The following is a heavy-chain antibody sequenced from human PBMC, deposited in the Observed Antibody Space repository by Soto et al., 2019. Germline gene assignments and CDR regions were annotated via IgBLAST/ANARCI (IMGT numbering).Heavy chain of an antibody. Sequence: PSETLSLTCAVPGYFISSGYYWGWIRQPPGKGLEWIGSMFHSGSTHYNPSLKSRVTISVDTSKNHFSLRLNSVTAADTAVYYCARARWYDAFDVWGQGTVVTVSS. CDR2: MFHSGST. J-gene: IGHJ3*01. CDR3: ARARWYDAFDV. D-gene: IGHD2-15*01. CDR1: GYFISSGYY. V-gene: IGHV4-38-2*01.